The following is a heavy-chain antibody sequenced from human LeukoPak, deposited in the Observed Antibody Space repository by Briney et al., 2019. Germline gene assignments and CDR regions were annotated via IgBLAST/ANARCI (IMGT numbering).Heavy chain of an antibody. CDR3: ASRDSGSFYIAY. CDR1: GGSISNNYVY. D-gene: IGHD3-10*01. Sequence: SETLSLTCTVSGGSISNNYVYWAWIRQPPGKGLEWIGTIYYSGGTYYNPSLNSRVTVSIDTSKNQFSLKLSSVTAADTAVYYCASRDSGSFYIAYWGQGTLVTVSS. CDR2: IYYSGGT. J-gene: IGHJ4*02. V-gene: IGHV4-39*07.